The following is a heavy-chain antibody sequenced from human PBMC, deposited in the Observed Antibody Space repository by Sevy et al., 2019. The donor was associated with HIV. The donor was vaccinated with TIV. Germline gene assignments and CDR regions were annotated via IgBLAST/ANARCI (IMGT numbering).Heavy chain of an antibody. V-gene: IGHV3-23*01. CDR3: ARDLRSNFFDAFDI. CDR1: GFTFSSHD. Sequence: GGPLRLSCAVSGFTFSSHDMTWVRQAPGKGLEWVSGISGGGGSKWYADSVKGRFAISRDNSKNTLYLQMNTLRTEDTAMYYCARDLRSNFFDAFDIWGQGTMVTVSS. J-gene: IGHJ3*02. CDR2: ISGGGGSK. D-gene: IGHD3-3*01.